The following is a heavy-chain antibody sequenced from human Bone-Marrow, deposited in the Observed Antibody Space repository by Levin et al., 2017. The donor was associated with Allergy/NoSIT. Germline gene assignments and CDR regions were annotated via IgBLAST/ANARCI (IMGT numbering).Heavy chain of an antibody. CDR1: GGSISSSSYH. J-gene: IGHJ6*02. D-gene: IGHD3-22*01. CDR2: IYSGGNT. CDR3: ARQDSDSSGYYSPYYYYYGMDV. Sequence: SPTLSLPCIVSGGSISSSSYHWGWIRQPPGKGLEWIGSIYSGGNTYYNPSLKSRVTISVDTSRNQFSLKLSSVTAADTAVYYCARQDSDSSGYYSPYYYYYGMDVWGQGTTVSVSS. V-gene: IGHV4-39*01.